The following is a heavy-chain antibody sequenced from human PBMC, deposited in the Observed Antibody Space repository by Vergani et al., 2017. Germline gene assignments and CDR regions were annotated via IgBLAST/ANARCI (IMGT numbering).Heavy chain of an antibody. D-gene: IGHD3-10*01. CDR1: GFTFSDYY. J-gene: IGHJ6*03. CDR2: ISSSGSTI. Sequence: QVQLVESGGGLVKPGGSLRLSCAASGFTFSDYYMSWIRQAPGKGLEWVSYISSSGSTIYYADSVKGRFTISRDNAKNSLYLQMNSLRAEDTAVYYCARRYRAVLLWFGENNDYYMDVWGKGTTVTVSS. CDR3: ARRYRAVLLWFGENNDYYMDV. V-gene: IGHV3-11*01.